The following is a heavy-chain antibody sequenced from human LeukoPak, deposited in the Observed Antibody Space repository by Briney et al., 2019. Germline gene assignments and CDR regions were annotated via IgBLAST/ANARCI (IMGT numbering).Heavy chain of an antibody. CDR1: GGSISTSPYY. CDR2: IYYSGNT. CDR3: ARRRTYDILTGYPQYYFDY. Sequence: LETLSLTCSVSGGSISTSPYYWGWTRQPPRKGLEWIGDIYYSGNTYYNPSLKSRVTISVDPSKNQVSLKVTSVTAADTALYYCARRRTYDILTGYPQYYFDYWGQGALVTVSS. D-gene: IGHD3-9*01. V-gene: IGHV4-39*01. J-gene: IGHJ4*02.